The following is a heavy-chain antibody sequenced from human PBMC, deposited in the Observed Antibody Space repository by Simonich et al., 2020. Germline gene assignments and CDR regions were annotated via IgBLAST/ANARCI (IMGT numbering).Heavy chain of an antibody. J-gene: IGHJ2*01. CDR1: GFTFSSYW. CDR3: AREAGDLWYFDL. V-gene: IGHV3-74*01. D-gene: IGHD7-27*01. CDR2: MNRDGSST. Sequence: EVQLVESVGGLVQPGGSLRLSCAASGFTFSSYWMHWVCQAPGKGLWVVSRMNRDGSSTSYADSVKGRFTISRDNAKNTLYLQMNSLRAEDTAVYYCAREAGDLWYFDLWGRGTLVTVSS.